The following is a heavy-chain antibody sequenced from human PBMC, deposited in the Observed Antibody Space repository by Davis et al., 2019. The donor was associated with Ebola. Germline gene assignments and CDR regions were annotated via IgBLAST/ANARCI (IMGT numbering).Heavy chain of an antibody. CDR2: IGGSGGST. CDR3: AKDSTAGALGGY. J-gene: IGHJ4*02. Sequence: GESLKISCAASGFIFSSYAMSWVRQAPGKGLEWVAAIGGSGGSTYYADSVKGRFTISRENSKSSLYLQMHTLRVDDTAVYYCAKDSTAGALGGYWGQGTLVTVSS. D-gene: IGHD1-26*01. V-gene: IGHV3-23*01. CDR1: GFIFSSYA.